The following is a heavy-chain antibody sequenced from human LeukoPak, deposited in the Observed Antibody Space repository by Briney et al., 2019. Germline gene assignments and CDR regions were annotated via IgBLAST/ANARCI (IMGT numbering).Heavy chain of an antibody. CDR3: ARAAAPNWYFDL. Sequence: MPSETLSLTCTVSGGSISSSNYYWGWIRQPPGKGLEWVGTIYYSGSTNYNPSLKSRVTISVDTSKNQFSLKLSSVTAADTAVYYCARAAAPNWYFDLWGRGTLVTVSS. CDR1: GGSISSSNYY. J-gene: IGHJ2*01. V-gene: IGHV4-39*07. D-gene: IGHD2-2*01. CDR2: IYYSGST.